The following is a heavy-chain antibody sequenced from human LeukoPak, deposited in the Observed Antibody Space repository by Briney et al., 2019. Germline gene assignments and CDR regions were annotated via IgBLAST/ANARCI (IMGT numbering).Heavy chain of an antibody. Sequence: GGPLTLPCAASGLTFNNYGMTWARQAPGKGLEWVSTNSDSATRTYYADSVKGRFTISRDNSRNTLSLQMNSLRDDDSAMYYCAQNGGGSGTYYTYWGLGTLVTVSS. CDR3: AQNGGGSGTYYTY. J-gene: IGHJ4*02. D-gene: IGHD3-10*01. CDR2: NSDSATRT. V-gene: IGHV3-23*01. CDR1: GLTFNNYG.